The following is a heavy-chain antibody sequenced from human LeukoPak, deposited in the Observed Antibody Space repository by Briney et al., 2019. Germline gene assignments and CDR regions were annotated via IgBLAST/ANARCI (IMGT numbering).Heavy chain of an antibody. CDR3: AKGSYYDSSGSFYFDY. Sequence: PGGSLRLSCAASGFTFSSYAMSWVRQAPGKGLEWVSAISGSGGSTYYADSVKGRFTIPRDNSKNTLYVQVNSLGTEDTAAYYCAKGSYYDSSGSFYFDYWGQGTLVTVSS. V-gene: IGHV3-23*01. J-gene: IGHJ4*02. D-gene: IGHD3-22*01. CDR2: ISGSGGST. CDR1: GFTFSSYA.